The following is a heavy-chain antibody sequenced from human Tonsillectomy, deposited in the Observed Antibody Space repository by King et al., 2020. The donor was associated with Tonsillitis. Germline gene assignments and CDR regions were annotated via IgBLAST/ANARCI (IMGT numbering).Heavy chain of an antibody. D-gene: IGHD3-10*01. J-gene: IGHJ5*02. CDR1: GFIFSNYT. V-gene: IGHV3-30-3*01. Sequence: VQLVESGGGVVQPGRSLRLSCAASGFIFSNYTMHWVRQTPGTGLEWVAVISSDGSNKYYANSVKGRFTISRDNSKKTLYLRMNSLRAEDTAVYYCATLLVDSGSYYNNWFDPWGQGTLVTVSS. CDR2: ISSDGSNK. CDR3: ATLLVDSGSYYNNWFDP.